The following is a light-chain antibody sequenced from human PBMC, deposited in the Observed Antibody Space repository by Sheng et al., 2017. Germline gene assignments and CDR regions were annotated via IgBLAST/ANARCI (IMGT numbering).Light chain of an antibody. CDR1: NIGTEKN. J-gene: IGLJ2*01. CDR2: RDS. CDR3: QVWDSSTVI. V-gene: IGLV3-9*01. Sequence: SYELTQPLSVSVALGQTASISCGGNNIGTEKNVYWYQQRPGQAPXVVIYRDSNRPSGIPERFSGSNSGNTATLTISRAQAGDEADYYCQVWDSSTVIFGGGTKLTVL.